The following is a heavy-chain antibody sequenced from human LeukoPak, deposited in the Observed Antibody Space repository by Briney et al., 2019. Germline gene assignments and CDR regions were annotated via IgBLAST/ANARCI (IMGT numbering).Heavy chain of an antibody. V-gene: IGHV4-59*01. CDR1: GGSISNYY. Sequence: SETLSLTCTVSGGSISNYYWSWIRQPPGKGLEWIGYIYYSGSTNYNPSLKSRVTISVDTSKNQFSLKLSSVTAADTAVYYCARVDYGSGSYRFNPWGQGTLVTVSS. CDR2: IYYSGST. J-gene: IGHJ5*02. CDR3: ARVDYGSGSYRFNP. D-gene: IGHD3-10*01.